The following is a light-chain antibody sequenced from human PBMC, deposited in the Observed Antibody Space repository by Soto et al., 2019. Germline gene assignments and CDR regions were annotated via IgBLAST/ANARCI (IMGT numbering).Light chain of an antibody. J-gene: IGKJ4*01. V-gene: IGKV3-15*01. CDR1: QSVRSN. CDR3: QHYNNWPASLT. Sequence: EIVMTQSPATLSVSPGERAILSCRASQSVRSNLAWYQHRPGQAPRLLIYGASTRATDIPARFSGSGSGTEFPLTISSLQSEDLAVYYCQHYNNWPASLTFGGGTRVEIK. CDR2: GAS.